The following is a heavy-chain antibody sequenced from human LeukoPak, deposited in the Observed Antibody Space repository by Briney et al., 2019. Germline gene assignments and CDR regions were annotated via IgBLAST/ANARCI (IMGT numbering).Heavy chain of an antibody. Sequence: SETLSLTCTVSGGSISSSSYYWGWIRQPPGKGLEWIGSIYYSGSTYYNPSLKSRVTISVDTSKNQFSLKLSSVTAADTAVYYCARGGATYYYHNWGQGTLVTVSS. CDR3: ARGGATYYYHN. J-gene: IGHJ4*02. CDR2: IYYSGST. CDR1: GGSISSSSYY. D-gene: IGHD3-22*01. V-gene: IGHV4-39*07.